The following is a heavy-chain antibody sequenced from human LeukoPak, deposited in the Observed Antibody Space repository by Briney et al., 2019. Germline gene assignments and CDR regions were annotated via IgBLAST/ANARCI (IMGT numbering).Heavy chain of an antibody. Sequence: SETLSLTCTVSGGSISSYYWSWIRQPPGEGLEWIGYIYYSGSTNYNPSLKSRVTISVDTSKNQFSLKLSSVTAADTAVYYCARANSGSYRIWGQGTLVTVSS. D-gene: IGHD1-26*01. CDR3: ARANSGSYRI. CDR2: IYYSGST. V-gene: IGHV4-59*01. J-gene: IGHJ4*02. CDR1: GGSISSYY.